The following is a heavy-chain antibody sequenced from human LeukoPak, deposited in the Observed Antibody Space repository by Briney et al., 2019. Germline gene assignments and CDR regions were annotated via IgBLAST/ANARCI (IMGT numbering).Heavy chain of an antibody. CDR3: ARAGSYGDYYFDY. D-gene: IGHD4-17*01. CDR2: IYHYGST. V-gene: IGHV4-30-2*01. J-gene: IGHJ4*02. CDR1: GGSISRGGYS. Sequence: SETLSLTCGVSGGSISRGGYSWSWIRQPPGKGLEWIGYIYHYGSTYYNPSLKSPVTISVDRSKNQFSLKLSSVTAADTAVYYCARAGSYGDYYFDYWGQGTLVTVSS.